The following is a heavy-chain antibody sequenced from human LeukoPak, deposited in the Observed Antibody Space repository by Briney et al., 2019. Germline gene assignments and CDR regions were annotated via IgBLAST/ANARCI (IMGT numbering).Heavy chain of an antibody. D-gene: IGHD1-1*01. CDR2: INPNSGDT. CDR1: GYTFIVYH. J-gene: IGHJ4*02. Sequence: ASVKVSCKASGYTFIVYHMHWVRQAPGQGLAWMGWINPNSGDTNFAQKFQGRVTMTRDTSISTVYMELSRLTSDDTAVYYCARADWSMLEYWGQGTLVTVSS. V-gene: IGHV1-2*02. CDR3: ARADWSMLEY.